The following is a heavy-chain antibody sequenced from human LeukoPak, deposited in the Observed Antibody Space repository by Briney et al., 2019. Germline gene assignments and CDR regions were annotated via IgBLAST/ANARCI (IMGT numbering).Heavy chain of an antibody. V-gene: IGHV1-8*01. CDR1: GYTFTSYD. J-gene: IGHJ4*02. Sequence: ASVNVSCKTSGYTFTSYDINWVRQATGQGLEWLGWMSPNNGDTGYAQKFQGRVTMTRDTSTNTAYMELSALTSEDTAVYYCARNRPTTGDFISWGQGALVTVSS. D-gene: IGHD1-1*01. CDR3: ARNRPTTGDFIS. CDR2: MSPNNGDT.